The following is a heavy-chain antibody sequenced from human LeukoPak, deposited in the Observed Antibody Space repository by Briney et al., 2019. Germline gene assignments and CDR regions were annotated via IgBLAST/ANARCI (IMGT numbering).Heavy chain of an antibody. CDR1: GFTFSSHW. V-gene: IGHV3-7*01. CDR2: IKEDGSEK. D-gene: IGHD1-26*01. J-gene: IGHJ4*02. Sequence: PGGSLRLSCAASGFTFSSHWMNWVRQAPGKGLEWVANIKEDGSEKYYVDSVKGRFTISRDNAKNSLCLQMNSLRAEDTAVYYCARDLLGSSPNWGQGTLVTVSS. CDR3: ARDLLGSSPN.